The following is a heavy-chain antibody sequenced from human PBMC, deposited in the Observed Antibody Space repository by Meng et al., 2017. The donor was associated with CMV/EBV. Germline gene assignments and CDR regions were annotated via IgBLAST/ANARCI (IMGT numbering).Heavy chain of an antibody. CDR3: ASRLYSITIFCVVMIGSHTSWFDP. Sequence: SETLRLTCAVYGGSFSGYYWSWIRQPPGKGLEWIGEINHSGSTNYNPSLKSRVTISVDTSKNQFSLKLSSVTAADTAVYYCASRLYSITIFCVVMIGSHTSWFDPWGQGTLVTVSS. V-gene: IGHV4-34*01. CDR1: GGSFSGYY. D-gene: IGHD3-3*01. CDR2: INHSGST. J-gene: IGHJ5*02.